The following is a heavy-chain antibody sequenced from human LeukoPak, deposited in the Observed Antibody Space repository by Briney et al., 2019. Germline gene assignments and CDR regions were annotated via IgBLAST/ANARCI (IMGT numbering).Heavy chain of an antibody. CDR2: ISSSSSYI. CDR1: GFTFSSYN. CDR3: ARDGEYCSGGSCYSGTTY. V-gene: IGHV3-21*01. Sequence: GGSPRLSCAASGFTFSSYNMNWVRQAPGKGLEWVSSISSSSSYIYYADSVKGRFTISRDNAKNSLYLQMNSLRAEDTAVYYCARDGEYCSGGSCYSGTTYWGQGTLVTVSS. D-gene: IGHD2-15*01. J-gene: IGHJ4*02.